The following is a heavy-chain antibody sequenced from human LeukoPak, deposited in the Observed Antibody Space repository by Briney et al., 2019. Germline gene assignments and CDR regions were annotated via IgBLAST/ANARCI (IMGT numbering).Heavy chain of an antibody. CDR2: IIPIFGIA. D-gene: IGHD3-22*01. V-gene: IGHV1-69*04. CDR3: AGESRPNYYDSSGYRFDY. J-gene: IGHJ4*02. Sequence: VASVKVSCKASGGTFSIYAISWVRQAPGQGLEWMGRIIPIFGIANYAQKFQGRVTITADKSTSTAYMELSSLRSEDTAVYYCAGESRPNYYDSSGYRFDYWGQGTLVTVSS. CDR1: GGTFSIYA.